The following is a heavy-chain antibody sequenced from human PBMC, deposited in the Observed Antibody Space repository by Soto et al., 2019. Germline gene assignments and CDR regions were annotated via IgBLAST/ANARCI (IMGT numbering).Heavy chain of an antibody. CDR1: GFTFSSYA. Sequence: EVQLLESGGGLVQPGGSLRLSCAASGFTFSSYAMSWVRQAPGKGLEWVSAISGSCGSTYYADSVKGRFTISRDNSKNTLYLKMNSLRAEDTAVYYCATTESIVVVPAAMWYYGMDVWGQGTTVTVSS. J-gene: IGHJ6*02. CDR3: ATTESIVVVPAAMWYYGMDV. CDR2: ISGSCGST. V-gene: IGHV3-23*01. D-gene: IGHD2-2*01.